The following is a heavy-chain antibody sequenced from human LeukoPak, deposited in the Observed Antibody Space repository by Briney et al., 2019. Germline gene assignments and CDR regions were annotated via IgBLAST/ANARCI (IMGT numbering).Heavy chain of an antibody. J-gene: IGHJ4*02. CDR1: GGSISSYY. D-gene: IGHD6-19*01. CDR2: IYYSGST. Sequence: SETLSLTCTVSGGSISSYYWSWIRQPPGKGLEWIGYIYYSGSTNYNPSLKSRVTISVDTSKNQFSLKLSSVTAADTAVYYCARANSSGWPPYFDYWGQGTLVTVSS. CDR3: ARANSSGWPPYFDY. V-gene: IGHV4-59*01.